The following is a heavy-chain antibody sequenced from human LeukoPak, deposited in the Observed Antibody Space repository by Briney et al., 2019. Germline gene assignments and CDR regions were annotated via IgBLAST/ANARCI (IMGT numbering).Heavy chain of an antibody. V-gene: IGHV3-21*05. J-gene: IGHJ4*02. CDR2: ISSSTTYI. Sequence: GGSLRLSCAASGLTLSTFGMNWVRQAPGKGLEWVSYISSSTTYIYYADSVKGRFTLSRDTAKNSLYLQMSSLRAEDTAVYYCAREEPYGDLMWGQGTLVTVSS. D-gene: IGHD4-17*01. CDR3: AREEPYGDLM. CDR1: GLTLSTFG.